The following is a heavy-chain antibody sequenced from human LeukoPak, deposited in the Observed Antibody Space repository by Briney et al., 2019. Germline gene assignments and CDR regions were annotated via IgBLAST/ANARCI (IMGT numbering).Heavy chain of an antibody. D-gene: IGHD2-21*02. CDR1: GFTFGSFV. CDR3: AKVLRSGDLFVSDY. Sequence: GGSLRVSCAASGFTFGSFVMSWVRQAPGKGLEWVSGSSGGSTYYAASVKGRFTISRDNSKNTLYLQMSSLRAEDTAVYYCAKVLRSGDLFVSDYWGQGTLVTVSS. J-gene: IGHJ4*02. V-gene: IGHV3-23*01. CDR2: SSGGST.